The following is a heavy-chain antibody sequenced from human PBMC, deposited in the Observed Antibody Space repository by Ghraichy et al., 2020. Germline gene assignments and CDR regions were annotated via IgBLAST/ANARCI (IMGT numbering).Heavy chain of an antibody. CDR2: ISSSSSTI. CDR3: ARGRGEDSSGYYHYYLDY. J-gene: IGHJ4*02. D-gene: IGHD3-22*01. CDR1: GFTFSSYS. Sequence: GGSLRLSCAASGFTFSSYSMNWVRQAPGKGLEWVSYISSSSSTIYYADSVSCLFTISSDNAKNSLYLQMNILRDEYTAVYYWARGRGEDSSGYYHYYLDYWGQGTLVNVPS. V-gene: IGHV3-48*02.